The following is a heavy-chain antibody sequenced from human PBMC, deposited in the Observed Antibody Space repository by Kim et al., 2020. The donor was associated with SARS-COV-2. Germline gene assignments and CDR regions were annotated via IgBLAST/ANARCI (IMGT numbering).Heavy chain of an antibody. Sequence: ASVKVSCKASGYTFTSYAMHWVRQAPGQRLEWMGWINAGNGNTKYSQKFQGRVTITRDTSASTAYMELSSLRSEDTAVYYCARARSYCSSTSCYAFWFDPWGQGTLVTVSS. D-gene: IGHD2-2*01. CDR3: ARARSYCSSTSCYAFWFDP. J-gene: IGHJ5*02. CDR1: GYTFTSYA. CDR2: INAGNGNT. V-gene: IGHV1-3*01.